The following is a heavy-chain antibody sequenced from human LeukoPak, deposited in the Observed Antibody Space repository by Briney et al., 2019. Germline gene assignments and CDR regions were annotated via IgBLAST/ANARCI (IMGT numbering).Heavy chain of an antibody. CDR2: ISSSSSYI. D-gene: IGHD3-9*01. CDR1: GFTFSSYS. J-gene: IGHJ4*02. Sequence: GGSLRLSCAASGFTFSSYSMNWVRQAPGKGLEWVSSISSSSSYIYYADSVKGRFTISRDNAKNSLYLQMNSLRAEDTAVYYCVPNILTGYKPPLDYWGQGTLVTVSS. V-gene: IGHV3-21*01. CDR3: VPNILTGYKPPLDY.